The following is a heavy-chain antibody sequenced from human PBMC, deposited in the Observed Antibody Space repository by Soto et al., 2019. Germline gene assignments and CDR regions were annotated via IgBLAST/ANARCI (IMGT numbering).Heavy chain of an antibody. J-gene: IGHJ4*02. CDR1: GFTFSDYY. D-gene: IGHD5-12*01. Sequence: QVQLVESGVGLVKPVGSLRLSCAASGFTFSDYYMSWIRQAPGKGLEWVSYISSSSSYTNYADSVKGRFTISRDNAKNSMYLQMNSLRAEDTALYYCERDNHRYSGYDYVDYWGQGTLVTVSS. V-gene: IGHV3-11*05. CDR2: ISSSSSYT. CDR3: ERDNHRYSGYDYVDY.